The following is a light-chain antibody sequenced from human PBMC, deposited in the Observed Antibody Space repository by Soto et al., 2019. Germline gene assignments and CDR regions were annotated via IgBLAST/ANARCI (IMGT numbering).Light chain of an antibody. J-gene: IGLJ1*01. CDR2: ANN. CDR1: SSNIGAGYD. CDR3: EAWDSSRDAYV. Sequence: YGLTQPPSVSGAPGQRVTISCTGSSSNIGAGYDVHWYQQLPGTAPKLLIYANNNRPSGVPGRFSGSKSGTSASLAISGPQSEDEAEYYCEAWDSSRDAYVFGNGTKVTLL. V-gene: IGLV1-40*01.